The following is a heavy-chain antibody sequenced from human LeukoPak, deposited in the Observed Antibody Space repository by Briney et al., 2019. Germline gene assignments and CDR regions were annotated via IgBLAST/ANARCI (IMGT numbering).Heavy chain of an antibody. CDR2: IYNSGSP. J-gene: IGHJ5*02. CDR3: AREPPNSGWYGWFDP. Sequence: SETLSLTCNVSGGSISSGSHYWSWIQQPAGKGLEWIGRIYNSGSPNYNPSLKSRVTISVDTSKNQFSLKVTSVTAADTAVYYCAREPPNSGWYGWFDPWGQGTLVTVSS. D-gene: IGHD6-19*01. V-gene: IGHV4-61*02. CDR1: GGSISSGSHY.